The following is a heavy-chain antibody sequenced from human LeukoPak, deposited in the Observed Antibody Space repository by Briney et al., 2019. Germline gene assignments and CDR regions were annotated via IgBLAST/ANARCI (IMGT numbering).Heavy chain of an antibody. D-gene: IGHD1-26*01. J-gene: IGHJ4*02. CDR3: ARSHYSGSYYVVDY. Sequence: ASVTVSFKASGYTFTGYYMHWVRQAPGQGLEWMGWINPNSGGTNYEKKFQGRVTMTRDTSISTDYMELSRLRSDDTAVYYCARSHYSGSYYVVDYWGQGTLVTVSS. CDR2: INPNSGGT. CDR1: GYTFTGYY. V-gene: IGHV1-2*02.